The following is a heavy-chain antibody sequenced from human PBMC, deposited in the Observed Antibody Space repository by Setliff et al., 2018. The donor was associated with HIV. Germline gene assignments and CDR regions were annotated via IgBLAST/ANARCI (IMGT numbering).Heavy chain of an antibody. D-gene: IGHD5-18*01. J-gene: IGHJ4*02. CDR1: GGSISSSSSY. CDR3: ARTRGYTYGYIDS. V-gene: IGHV4-39*01. Sequence: SSETLSLTCIVSGGSISSSSSYWGWIRQPPGKGLEWIGNIYYSGSTYHNPSLKSRVTISVDTSKNQFSLRLSSVTAADTAVYYCARTRGYTYGYIDSWGQGTLVTVSS. CDR2: IYYSGST.